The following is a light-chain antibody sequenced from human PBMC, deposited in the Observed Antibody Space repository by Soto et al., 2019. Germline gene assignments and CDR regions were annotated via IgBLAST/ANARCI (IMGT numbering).Light chain of an antibody. Sequence: DLQMTQSPSSLSASVGDRVTITCRASQGISKYVAWFQQRPGEAPKSLIYATSRLQSGVPSRFSGSGSGTDLTLTIRSLQPEDFATYCCRQYDSFPRTFGQGTKLEMK. J-gene: IGKJ2*01. CDR2: ATS. CDR1: QGISKY. CDR3: RQYDSFPRT. V-gene: IGKV1-16*01.